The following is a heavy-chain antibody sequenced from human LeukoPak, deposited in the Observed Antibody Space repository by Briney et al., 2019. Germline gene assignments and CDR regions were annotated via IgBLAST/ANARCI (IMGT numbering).Heavy chain of an antibody. Sequence: PGGSLRLSCAASGFTFSSYAMNWVRQAPGKGLEWVSAISGSGGSTYYADSVKGRFTISRDNSKNTLYLQTNSLRAEDTAVYYCAKAWGMYYYDSSGYPFDYWGQGTLVTVSS. V-gene: IGHV3-23*01. CDR3: AKAWGMYYYDSSGYPFDY. CDR1: GFTFSSYA. D-gene: IGHD3-22*01. J-gene: IGHJ4*02. CDR2: ISGSGGST.